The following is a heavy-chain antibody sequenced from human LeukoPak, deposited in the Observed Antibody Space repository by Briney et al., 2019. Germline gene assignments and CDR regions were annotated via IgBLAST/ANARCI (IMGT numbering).Heavy chain of an antibody. CDR1: GGSFRGYY. CDR3: ARGGEYGSGSYYKY. J-gene: IGHJ4*02. CDR2: INHSGST. V-gene: IGHV4-34*01. Sequence: SETLSLTCAVYGGSFRGYYWSWIRQPPGKGLEWIREINHSGSTNYNTSLKSRVTISVDTSKNQFSLKLSSVTAADTAVYYCARGGEYGSGSYYKYWGQGTLVTVSS. D-gene: IGHD3-10*01.